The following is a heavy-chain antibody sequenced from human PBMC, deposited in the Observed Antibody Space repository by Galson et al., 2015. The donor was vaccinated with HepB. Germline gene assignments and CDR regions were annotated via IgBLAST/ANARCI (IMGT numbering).Heavy chain of an antibody. CDR1: GYSFSSYW. J-gene: IGHJ6*02. CDR3: ARRSNCGGDCTRDPYSYYGLDV. Sequence: QSGAEVKKPGESLKISCQGSGYSFSSYWIGWVRQMPGKGLEWMGIIYVGNSETRYSPSFQGQVTISADKSTGTAHLQWSSLKASDTAIYYCARRSNCGGDCTRDPYSYYGLDVWGQGTTVTVSS. V-gene: IGHV5-51*01. D-gene: IGHD2-21*02. CDR2: IYVGNSET.